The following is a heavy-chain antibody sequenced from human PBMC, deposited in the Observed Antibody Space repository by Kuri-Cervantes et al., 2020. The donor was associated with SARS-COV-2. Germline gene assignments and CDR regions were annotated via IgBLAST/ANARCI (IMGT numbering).Heavy chain of an antibody. D-gene: IGHD3-3*01. CDR2: FDPEDGET. CDR1: GYTFSSYH. Sequence: KVSCKASGYTFSSYHMHWVRQAPGQGLEWMGGFDPEDGETIYAQKFQGRVTMTEDTSTDTAYMELSSLGSEDTAVYYCATTPPSWSGYYTYYFDYWGQGTPVTVSS. CDR3: ATTPPSWSGYYTYYFDY. J-gene: IGHJ4*02. V-gene: IGHV1-24*01.